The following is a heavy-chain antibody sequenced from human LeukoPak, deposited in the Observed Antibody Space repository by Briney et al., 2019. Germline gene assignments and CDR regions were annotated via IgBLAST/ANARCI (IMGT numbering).Heavy chain of an antibody. D-gene: IGHD6-19*01. V-gene: IGHV4-31*03. CDR1: GGSISSGGYY. J-gene: IGHJ4*02. Sequence: SSETLSLTCTVSGGSISSGGYYWSWIRQHPGKGLEWIGYIYYSGSTYYNPPLKSRVTISVDTSKNQFSLKLSSVTAADTAVYYCAREAVAGMVYFDYWGQGTLVTVSS. CDR3: AREAVAGMVYFDY. CDR2: IYYSGST.